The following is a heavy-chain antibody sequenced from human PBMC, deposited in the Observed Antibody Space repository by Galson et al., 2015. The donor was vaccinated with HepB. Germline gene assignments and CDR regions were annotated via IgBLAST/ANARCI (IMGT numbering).Heavy chain of an antibody. CDR3: ARDPTRGGYDYGDYLDY. CDR1: GFTFSSYD. D-gene: IGHD4-17*01. V-gene: IGHV3-48*01. CDR2: ISSSSRTI. J-gene: IGHJ4*02. Sequence: SLRLSCAASGFTFSSYDMNWVRQAPGKGLEWLSYISSSSRTIYHADSVKGRFTISRDNAKNSLYLQMNSLRAEDTAVYYCARDPTRGGYDYGDYLDYWGQGTLVTVSS.